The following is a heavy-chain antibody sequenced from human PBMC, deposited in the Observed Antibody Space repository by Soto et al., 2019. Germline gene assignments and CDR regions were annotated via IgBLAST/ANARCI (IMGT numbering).Heavy chain of an antibody. CDR2: ISGRSGGT. D-gene: IGHD2-8*01. J-gene: IGHJ6*02. CDR1: GYPFTNYG. V-gene: IGHV1-18*01. Sequence: QGQLVQSGVEVKKPGASVRVSCKASGYPFTNYGINWVRLAPGQGLEWMGRISGRSGGTNYGPKFRDRITMATDTSSKTAYLELRRLRFDDTAVYYCAKDGGHGALMHICGMDVWGQGTTVTVSS. CDR3: AKDGGHGALMHICGMDV.